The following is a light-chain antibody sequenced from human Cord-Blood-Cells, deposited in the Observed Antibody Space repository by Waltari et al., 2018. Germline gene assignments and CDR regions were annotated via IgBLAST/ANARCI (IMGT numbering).Light chain of an antibody. Sequence: EIVLTQSPGTLSLSPGERATLSCRASQSVSSSYLAWYQQKPGQAPRLLIYGAASRAAGIPDRVSGSGSGTYFTLTSSRLEPEDVAVYYCQQDGSSRTFGQGTKVEIK. CDR3: QQDGSSRT. CDR2: GAA. CDR1: QSVSSSY. J-gene: IGKJ1*01. V-gene: IGKV3-20*01.